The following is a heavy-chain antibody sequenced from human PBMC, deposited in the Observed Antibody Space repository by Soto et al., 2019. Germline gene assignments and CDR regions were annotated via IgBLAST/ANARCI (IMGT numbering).Heavy chain of an antibody. V-gene: IGHV1-3*01. Sequence: ASVKVSCKASGYTFTSYAMHWVRQAPGQRLEWMGWINAGNGNTKYSQKFQGRVTITRDTSASTAYMELSSLRSEDTAVYYCARDLIVVVPAAIHNWFDPWSQGTLVTVSS. D-gene: IGHD2-2*02. CDR3: ARDLIVVVPAAIHNWFDP. CDR1: GYTFTSYA. J-gene: IGHJ5*02. CDR2: INAGNGNT.